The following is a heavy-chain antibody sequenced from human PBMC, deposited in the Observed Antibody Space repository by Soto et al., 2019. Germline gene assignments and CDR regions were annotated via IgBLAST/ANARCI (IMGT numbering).Heavy chain of an antibody. D-gene: IGHD2-21*01. Sequence: ASVKVSCKASGNSFTNTDVSWVRQATGQGLEWMGWMNPGSGDTGYAQKFQGRVTMTRDISIATAYMELSSLRSDDTAIYYFAIIATSGTLNWFVSLGQGTLVTV. CDR1: GNSFTNTD. V-gene: IGHV1-8*01. CDR2: MNPGSGDT. J-gene: IGHJ5*01. CDR3: AIIATSGTLNWFVS.